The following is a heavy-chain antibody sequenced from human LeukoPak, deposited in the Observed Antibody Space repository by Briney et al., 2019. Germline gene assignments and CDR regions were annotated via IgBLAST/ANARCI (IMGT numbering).Heavy chain of an antibody. Sequence: GGALLLSCAASGFPFISYEMNWVRQAPGKGLEGVSYISSSGSTIYADSVKGRFTISRDTAKNSLYLQMNSLRAEDTAVYYCARDRGYSSFDYWGQGTLVTVSS. J-gene: IGHJ4*02. CDR2: ISSSGSTI. D-gene: IGHD6-19*01. CDR3: ARDRGYSSFDY. CDR1: GFPFISYE. V-gene: IGHV3-48*03.